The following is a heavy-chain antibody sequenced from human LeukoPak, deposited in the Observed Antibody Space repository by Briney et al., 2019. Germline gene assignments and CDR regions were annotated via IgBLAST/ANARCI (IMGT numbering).Heavy chain of an antibody. CDR1: GGSFSGYY. CDR3: ARSRYSYGYGPPFDY. J-gene: IGHJ4*02. CDR2: INHSGST. D-gene: IGHD5-18*01. V-gene: IGHV4-34*01. Sequence: PSETLSLTCAVYGGSFSGYYWSWIRQPPGKGLEWIGEINHSGSTNYNPSLKSRVTISVDTSKNQFSLKLSSVTAADTAVYYCARSRYSYGYGPPFDYWGQGTLVTVSS.